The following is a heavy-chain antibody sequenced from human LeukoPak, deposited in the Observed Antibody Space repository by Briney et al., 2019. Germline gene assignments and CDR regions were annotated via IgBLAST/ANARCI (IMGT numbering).Heavy chain of an antibody. CDR1: GCTFSRYV. J-gene: IGHJ4*02. V-gene: IGHV3-23*01. Sequence: GGALRLSCAASGCTFSRYVLSWVRQAPGKGLEWVATISGSAYKSYYADSVKGRFTISRDNSANTLYLQMDNLRGEGTSMSYCAKHSGSYFIFYIDSWGQGTLVTVSP. CDR3: AKHSGSYFIFYIDS. D-gene: IGHD1-26*01. CDR2: ISGSAYKS.